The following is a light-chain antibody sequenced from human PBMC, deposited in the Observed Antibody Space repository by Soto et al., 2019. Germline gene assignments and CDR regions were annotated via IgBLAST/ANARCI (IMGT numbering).Light chain of an antibody. CDR1: SSDVGSYNL. CDR2: EGS. V-gene: IGLV2-23*01. Sequence: QSALTQPASVSGSPGQSITISCTGTSSDVGSYNLVSWYQQHPGKAPKLIIYEGSKRPSGVSNRFSASKSGNTASLTISGLQAEDEADYYCSSYAGSRVVFGGGTKVTVL. CDR3: SSYAGSRVV. J-gene: IGLJ2*01.